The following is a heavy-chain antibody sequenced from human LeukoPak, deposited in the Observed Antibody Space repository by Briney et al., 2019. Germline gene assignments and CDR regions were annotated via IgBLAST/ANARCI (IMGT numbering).Heavy chain of an antibody. Sequence: ASVKVSCKASGYTFSIYYMHWERQAPGQGLEWMGMIKPTGGSTSYAQRFQGRVTMTRDTSTSTVYMELSSLTSEDTAVYYCARDGAVSGTSDWYFVLWGHGTLVTVSS. CDR1: GYTFSIYY. V-gene: IGHV1-46*01. J-gene: IGHJ2*01. CDR2: IKPTGGST. D-gene: IGHD3-10*01. CDR3: ARDGAVSGTSDWYFVL.